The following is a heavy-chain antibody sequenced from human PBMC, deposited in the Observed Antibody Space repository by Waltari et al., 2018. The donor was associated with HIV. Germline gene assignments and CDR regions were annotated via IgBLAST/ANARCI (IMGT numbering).Heavy chain of an antibody. Sequence: QLIQSTSALKRPGASVTISCKVSGYPLSDLSMQWVRQGRGQRLGWMGGFDPKNGKPVYSQRFWGRVSLAEDTSEDTAFLELNRLTSDDTAVYYCVTLYNESPLYSNFWGQGTLVTV. CDR1: GYPLSDLS. J-gene: IGHJ1*01. CDR2: FDPKNGKP. CDR3: VTLYNESPLYSNF. D-gene: IGHD2-15*01. V-gene: IGHV1-24*01.